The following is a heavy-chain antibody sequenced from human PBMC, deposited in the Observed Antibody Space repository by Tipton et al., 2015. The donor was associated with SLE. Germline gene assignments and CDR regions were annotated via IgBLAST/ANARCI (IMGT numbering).Heavy chain of an antibody. Sequence: TLSLTCKVSGISISTHYWSWIRQPPGKGLEWIGYIYYSGSTNYNPSLKSRVTISVDTSKNQFSLKLSSVTAADTAVYYCARDDVYSSGWYGFDIWGQGTMVTVSS. V-gene: IGHV4-59*11. CDR2: IYYSGST. CDR3: ARDDVYSSGWYGFDI. CDR1: GISISTHY. D-gene: IGHD6-19*01. J-gene: IGHJ3*02.